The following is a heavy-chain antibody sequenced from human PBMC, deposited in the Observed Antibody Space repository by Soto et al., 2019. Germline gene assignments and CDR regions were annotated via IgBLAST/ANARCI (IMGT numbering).Heavy chain of an antibody. CDR3: ARDGNSGYDSYYYYYMDV. CDR2: ISSSSSYI. Sequence: EVQLVESRGGLVKPGGSLRLSCAASGFTFSSYSMNWVRQAPGKGLEWVSSISSSSSYIYYADSVKGRFTISRDNAKNSLYLQMNSLRAEDTAVYYCARDGNSGYDSYYYYYMDVWGKGTTVTVSS. CDR1: GFTFSSYS. J-gene: IGHJ6*03. D-gene: IGHD5-12*01. V-gene: IGHV3-21*01.